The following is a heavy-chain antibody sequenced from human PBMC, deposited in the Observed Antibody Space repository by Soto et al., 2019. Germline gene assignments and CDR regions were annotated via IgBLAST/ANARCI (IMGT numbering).Heavy chain of an antibody. CDR2: IFYTGTT. Sequence: PSETLSLTCTVSGGSITSGGYYWNWIRQHPGKGLEWIGYIFYTGTTRYNSALQSRVSISVDSTKNHFSLKLTSVTAADTAVYYCARGPRNAPMIRGIIGFFGPWGQGTLVTVSS. V-gene: IGHV4-31*03. D-gene: IGHD3-10*01. CDR1: GGSITSGGYY. CDR3: ARGPRNAPMIRGIIGFFGP. J-gene: IGHJ5*02.